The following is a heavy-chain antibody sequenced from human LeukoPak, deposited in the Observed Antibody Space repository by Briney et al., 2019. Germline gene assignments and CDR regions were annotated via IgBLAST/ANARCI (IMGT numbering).Heavy chain of an antibody. CDR2: ISTSGSTI. Sequence: GGSLRLSCAASGFTFSDYYMNWIRQAPGKGLEWVSYISTSGSTIYYADSVKGRFTISRDNAKNSLYLQMNSPRAEDTAVYYCARRRLSSSWYPGYFDYWGQGTLVTVSS. J-gene: IGHJ4*02. D-gene: IGHD6-13*01. CDR1: GFTFSDYY. V-gene: IGHV3-11*04. CDR3: ARRRLSSSWYPGYFDY.